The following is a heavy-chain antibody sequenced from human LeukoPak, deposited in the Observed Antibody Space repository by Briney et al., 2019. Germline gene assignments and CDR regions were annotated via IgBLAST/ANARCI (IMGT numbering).Heavy chain of an antibody. CDR3: AKDSADYYDSSGYFRFYYYYYYMDV. V-gene: IGHV3-33*06. J-gene: IGHJ6*03. Sequence: PGGSLRLSCAASGFTFDDYGMHWVRQAPGKGLEWVAVIWYDGSNKYYADSVKGRFTISRDNSKNTLYLQMNSLRAEDTAVYYCAKDSADYYDSSGYFRFYYYYYYMDVWGKGTTVTVSS. D-gene: IGHD3-22*01. CDR2: IWYDGSNK. CDR1: GFTFDDYG.